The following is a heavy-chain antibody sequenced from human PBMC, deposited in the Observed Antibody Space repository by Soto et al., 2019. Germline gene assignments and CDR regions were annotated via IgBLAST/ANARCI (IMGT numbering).Heavy chain of an antibody. Sequence: HPGGSLRLSCAASGFTFSSYAMHWVRQAPGKGLEWVAVISYDGSNKYYADSVKGRFTISRDNSKNTLYLQMNSLRAEDTAVYYCARGISVAPKRVGDYWGQGTLVTVSS. CDR2: ISYDGSNK. J-gene: IGHJ4*02. V-gene: IGHV3-30-3*01. D-gene: IGHD6-19*01. CDR1: GFTFSSYA. CDR3: ARGISVAPKRVGDY.